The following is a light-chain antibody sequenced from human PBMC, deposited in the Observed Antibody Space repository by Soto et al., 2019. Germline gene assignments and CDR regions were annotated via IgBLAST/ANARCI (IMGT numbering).Light chain of an antibody. CDR1: QSVLYDFNNKKY. CDR3: LQYYTLPLT. CDR2: WGS. J-gene: IGKJ4*01. Sequence: DIVMSQSPDFLGVFLGERATINSQSNQSVLYDFNNKKYLAWYQQKPGQPLKKIIHWGSVRYYGVPDRFSGSGSPTDFTLTISSLQVEDVAVYFSLQYYTLPLTFGGGTKVDIK. V-gene: IGKV4-1*01.